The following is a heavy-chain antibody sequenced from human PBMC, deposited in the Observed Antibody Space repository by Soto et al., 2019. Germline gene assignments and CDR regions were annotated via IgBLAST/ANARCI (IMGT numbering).Heavy chain of an antibody. V-gene: IGHV3-33*01. CDR2: IWYDGSNK. CDR3: ARDNREWELSGHYFDY. Sequence: GGSLRLSCAASGFTFSSYGMHWVRQAPGKGLEWVAVIWYDGSNKYYADSVKGRFTISRDNSKNTLYLQMNSLRAEDTAVYYCARDNREWELSGHYFDYWGQGTLVTVSS. J-gene: IGHJ4*02. D-gene: IGHD1-26*01. CDR1: GFTFSSYG.